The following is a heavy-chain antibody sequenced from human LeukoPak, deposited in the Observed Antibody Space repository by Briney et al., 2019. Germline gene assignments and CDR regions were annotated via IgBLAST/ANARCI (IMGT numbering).Heavy chain of an antibody. CDR3: ARSGGDAIRPFDY. Sequence: ASVKVSCKASGYTFISYFLHWVRQAPGQGLEWMGIINPSGGSTRYAQKFQGRVTMTRDTSTSTVYMELSSLRSEDTAAYYCARSGGDAIRPFDYWGQGTLVTVSS. CDR2: INPSGGST. CDR1: GYTFISYF. V-gene: IGHV1-46*01. J-gene: IGHJ4*02. D-gene: IGHD2-21*02.